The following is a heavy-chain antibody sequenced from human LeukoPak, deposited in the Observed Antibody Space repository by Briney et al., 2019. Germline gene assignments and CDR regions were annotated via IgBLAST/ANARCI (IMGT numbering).Heavy chain of an antibody. V-gene: IGHV4-61*09. Sequence: VKPSQTLSLTCTVSGGSISSTGYYWAWLRQTAGKGLEWIGHSDNRMNTNCNPSLKSRVTISVDTSKNQFSLTLTSVTAADTVVYYCARDCEFCDLLFYMNVWGKGTTVTVSS. D-gene: IGHD3-16*01. J-gene: IGHJ6*03. CDR2: SDNRMNT. CDR1: GGSISSTGYY. CDR3: ARDCEFCDLLFYMNV.